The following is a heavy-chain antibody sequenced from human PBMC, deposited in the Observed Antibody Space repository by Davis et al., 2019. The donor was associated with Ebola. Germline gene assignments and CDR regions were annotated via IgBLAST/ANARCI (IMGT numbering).Heavy chain of an antibody. CDR2: INPNSGGT. CDR3: ARGGGSSKRTMGY. D-gene: IGHD1-26*01. J-gene: IGHJ4*02. CDR1: GYTFTGYY. V-gene: IGHV1-2*04. Sequence: ASVKVSCKASGYTFTGYYMHWVRQAPGQGLEWMGWINPNSGGTNYAQKFQGWVTMTRDTSISTAYMELGRLRSDDRAVYYCARGGGSSKRTMGYWGQGTLVTVSS.